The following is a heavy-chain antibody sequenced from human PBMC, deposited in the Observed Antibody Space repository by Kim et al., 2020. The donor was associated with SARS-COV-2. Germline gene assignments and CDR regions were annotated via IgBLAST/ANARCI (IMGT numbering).Heavy chain of an antibody. Sequence: ASVKVSCKASGYTFTSYDINWVRQATGQGLEWMGWMNPNSGNTGYAQKFQGRVTMTRNTSISTAYMELSSLRSEDTAVYYCARRSAGSSWLDYYYYGMDVWGQGTTVTVSS. J-gene: IGHJ6*02. CDR2: MNPNSGNT. V-gene: IGHV1-8*01. CDR1: GYTFTSYD. D-gene: IGHD6-13*01. CDR3: ARRSAGSSWLDYYYYGMDV.